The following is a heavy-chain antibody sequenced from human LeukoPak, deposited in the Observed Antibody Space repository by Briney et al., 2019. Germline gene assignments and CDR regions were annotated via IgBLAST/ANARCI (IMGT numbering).Heavy chain of an antibody. CDR2: IWYDGSNK. Sequence: GRSLRLSCAASGFTFSSYGMHWVRQAPGKGLEWVAVIWYDGSNKYYADSVKGRFTISRDNSKSTLYLQMNSLRAEDTAVYYCARDRGYSYFDYWGQGTLVTVSS. CDR1: GFTFSSYG. D-gene: IGHD5-18*01. V-gene: IGHV3-33*01. CDR3: ARDRGYSYFDY. J-gene: IGHJ4*02.